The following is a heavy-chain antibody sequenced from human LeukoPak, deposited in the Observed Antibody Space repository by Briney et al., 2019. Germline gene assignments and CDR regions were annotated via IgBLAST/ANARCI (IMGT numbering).Heavy chain of an antibody. D-gene: IGHD5-24*01. V-gene: IGHV1-69*04. J-gene: IGHJ3*02. CDR1: GGTFSSYA. CDR3: AGRGRWLQLDAFDI. Sequence: ASVKVSCKASGGTFSSYAISWVRQAPGQGLEWMGRIIPILGIANYAQKFQGRVTITADKSTSTAYMELSSLRSGDTAVYYCAGRGRWLQLDAFDIWGQGTMVTVSS. CDR2: IIPILGIA.